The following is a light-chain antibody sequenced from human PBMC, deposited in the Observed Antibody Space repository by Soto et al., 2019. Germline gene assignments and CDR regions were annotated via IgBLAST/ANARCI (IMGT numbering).Light chain of an antibody. CDR3: QHSNSFPCT. J-gene: IGKJ2*02. V-gene: IGKV1-12*01. CDR2: SAS. Sequence: QLTQSPASVSASVGDRVTITCRTSDIIGTWLAWYQQKPGEAPKLLISSASKLQSGVPSRFRGSGAGSDFTLTISSLQPEDLATYYCQHSNSFPCTFGPGTKVEI. CDR1: DIIGTW.